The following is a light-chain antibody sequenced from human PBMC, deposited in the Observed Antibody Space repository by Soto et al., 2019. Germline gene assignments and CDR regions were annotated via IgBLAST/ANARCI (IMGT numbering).Light chain of an antibody. CDR2: GIS. CDR3: QQYNNWPRT. Sequence: VLTQSPGTLSLSPGERAALSCRTSQSVFASQLAWYQQKPGQAPRLLIYGISKRAAGIPDRFSGSGSGTEFTLTISSLQSEDFAVYYCQQYNNWPRTFGQGTKVDIK. CDR1: QSVFASQ. V-gene: IGKV3D-15*01. J-gene: IGKJ1*01.